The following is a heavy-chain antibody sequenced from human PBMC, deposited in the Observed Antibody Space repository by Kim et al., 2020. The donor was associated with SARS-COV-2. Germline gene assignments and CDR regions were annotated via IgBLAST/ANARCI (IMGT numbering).Heavy chain of an antibody. J-gene: IGHJ4*02. D-gene: IGHD6-19*01. Sequence: GGSLRLSCAASGFTFSNYWMTWARQAPGKGLEWVANIKKDGSEKYYADSLKGRFTVSRDNAKNSLYLEMDSLRADDTAVYYCARAGYSSASDYWGQGTLVTVSS. CDR2: IKKDGSEK. CDR3: ARAGYSSASDY. CDR1: GFTFSNYW. V-gene: IGHV3-7*01.